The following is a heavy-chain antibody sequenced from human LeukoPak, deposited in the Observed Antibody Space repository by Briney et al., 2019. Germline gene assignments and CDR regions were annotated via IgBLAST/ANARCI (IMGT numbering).Heavy chain of an antibody. CDR1: GGSISSYY. CDR2: IYYTGST. CDR3: AGSIAARLDY. J-gene: IGHJ4*02. Sequence: SETLSLTCTVSGGSISSYYWSWIRQPPGKGLEWIGYIYYTGSTNYNPSLKSRVTISVDTSKNQFSLKLSSVTAADTAVYYCAGSIAARLDYWGQGTLVTVSS. D-gene: IGHD6-6*01. V-gene: IGHV4-59*12.